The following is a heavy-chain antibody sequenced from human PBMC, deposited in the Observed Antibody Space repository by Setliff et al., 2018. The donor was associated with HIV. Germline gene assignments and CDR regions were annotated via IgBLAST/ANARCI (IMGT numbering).Heavy chain of an antibody. CDR2: IYDSGDI. D-gene: IGHD6-13*01. Sequence: PGGSLRLSCAASGFSFSSYWMSWVRQAPGKGLEWVSFIYDSGDIWYADSVKGRFTISRDNAKNSLYLQMNSLRAEDTAMYYCARALYRVKQQLVPHFFDYWGQGTLVTVSS. J-gene: IGHJ4*02. CDR1: GFSFSSYW. CDR3: ARALYRVKQQLVPHFFDY. V-gene: IGHV3-48*01.